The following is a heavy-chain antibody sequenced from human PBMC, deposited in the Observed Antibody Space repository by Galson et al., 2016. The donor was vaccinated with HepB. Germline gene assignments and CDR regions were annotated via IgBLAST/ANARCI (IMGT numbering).Heavy chain of an antibody. CDR2: IGTAGDP. CDR1: GFTFSSNW. V-gene: IGHV3-13*05. D-gene: IGHD4-23*01. J-gene: IGHJ3*02. Sequence: SLRLSCATSGFTFSSNWMNWVRQAPGKGLEWVAAIGTAGDPFYAGSVKGRFTISRENDNNSLSLQMNNLSAGDTAVYYCAKRTEPVGAFDIWGQGTIVSVSS. CDR3: AKRTEPVGAFDI.